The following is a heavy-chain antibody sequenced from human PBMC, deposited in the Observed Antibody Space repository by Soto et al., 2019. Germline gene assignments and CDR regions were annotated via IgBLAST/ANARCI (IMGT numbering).Heavy chain of an antibody. CDR3: ARVPVEFRIPHYGSGYYYYYYMDV. CDR2: IYYSGST. D-gene: IGHD3-10*01. V-gene: IGHV4-59*01. J-gene: IGHJ6*03. Sequence: SETLSLTCTVSGGSISSYYWSWIRQPPGKGLEWIGYIYYSGSTNYNPSLKSRVTISVDTSKNQFSLKLSSVTAAGTAAYYCARVPVEFRIPHYGSGYYYYYYMDVWGKGTTVTVSS. CDR1: GGSISSYY.